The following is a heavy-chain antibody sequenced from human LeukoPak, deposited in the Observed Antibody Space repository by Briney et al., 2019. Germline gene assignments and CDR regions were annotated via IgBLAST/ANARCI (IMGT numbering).Heavy chain of an antibody. V-gene: IGHV4-34*01. CDR2: IYYSGST. CDR1: GGSFSGYY. D-gene: IGHD3-10*01. CDR3: ARDLLYYGSGSYYNWFDP. Sequence: SETLSLTCAVYGGSFSGYYWNWIRQPPGKGLEWIGSIYYSGSTYYNPSLKSRVTISVDTSKNQFSLKLSSVTAADTAVYYCARDLLYYGSGSYYNWFDPWGQGTLVTVSS. J-gene: IGHJ5*02.